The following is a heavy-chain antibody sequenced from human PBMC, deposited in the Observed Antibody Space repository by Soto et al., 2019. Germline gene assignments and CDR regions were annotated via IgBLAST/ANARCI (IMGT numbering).Heavy chain of an antibody. CDR2: ISANSGNT. V-gene: IGHV3-23*01. D-gene: IGHD2-21*02. CDR1: GFGLSTYA. CDR3: ALPSRGGDCYSPFDY. J-gene: IGHJ4*02. Sequence: ELQLLESGGGFVQPGGSLRLSCTASGFGLSTYAISWVRQAPGKGLEWVSVISANSGNTDYADSVKGRFTISRDKSENTVFLQMNRLRAEDTAVYYCALPSRGGDCYSPFDYWGQGTLVTVSS.